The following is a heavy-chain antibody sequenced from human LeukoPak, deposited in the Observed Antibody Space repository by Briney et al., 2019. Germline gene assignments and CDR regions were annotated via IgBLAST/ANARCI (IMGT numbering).Heavy chain of an antibody. D-gene: IGHD2-2*01. CDR2: ISYDGSNK. J-gene: IGHJ6*02. CDR1: GFTFSSYG. V-gene: IGHV3-30*18. Sequence: PGGSLRLSCAASGFTFSSYGMHRVRQAPGKGLEWVAVISYDGSNKYYADSVKGRFTISRDNSKNTLYLQMNSLRAEDTAVYYCAKEGPAAPTWRMDVWGQGTTVTVSS. CDR3: AKEGPAAPTWRMDV.